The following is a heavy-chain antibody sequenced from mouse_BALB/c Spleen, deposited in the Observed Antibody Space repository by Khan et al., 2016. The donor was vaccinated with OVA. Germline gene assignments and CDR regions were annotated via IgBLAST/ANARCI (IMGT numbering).Heavy chain of an antibody. CDR1: GYSFTSCYV. J-gene: IGHJ2*01. CDR2: ISYSGST. V-gene: IGHV3-2*02. Sequence: EVQLVETGPGLVKPSQSLSLTCTVTGYSFTSCYVWYWIRQFPGNQLEWMGYISYSGSTNYNSSLKSRITITRDTSKNQFFLQLNSVTTEDTATYYCTKTGRIKYWGQGTTLTVSS. CDR3: TKTGRIKY. D-gene: IGHD1-1*01.